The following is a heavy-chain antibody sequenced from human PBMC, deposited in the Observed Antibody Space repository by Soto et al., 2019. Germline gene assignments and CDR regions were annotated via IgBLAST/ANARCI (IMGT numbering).Heavy chain of an antibody. Sequence: QVQLVESGGGVVQPGRSLRLSCAASGFTFRTYAMHWVRQAPGKGLEWVAVISNDGINKYYIDSVKGRFTISRDNSKNTLYMQMNSLRPEDMAVYFCAGTTKTMNYWGHGTLVTVS. CDR1: GFTFRTYA. CDR2: ISNDGINK. CDR3: AGTTKTMNY. V-gene: IGHV3-30-3*01. J-gene: IGHJ4*01. D-gene: IGHD1-1*01.